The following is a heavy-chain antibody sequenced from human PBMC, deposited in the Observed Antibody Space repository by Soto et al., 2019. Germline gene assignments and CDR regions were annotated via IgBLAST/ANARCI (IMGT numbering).Heavy chain of an antibody. Sequence: SVKVSCKASGGTFSSYTISWVRQAPGQGLEWIGRIIPILGIANYAQKFQGRVTITADKSTSTAYIELSSLRSEDTAVYYCARTYCSSTSCYNPYYYYYMDVWGKGTTVTVSS. J-gene: IGHJ6*03. CDR3: ARTYCSSTSCYNPYYYYYMDV. D-gene: IGHD2-2*02. V-gene: IGHV1-69*02. CDR1: GGTFSSYT. CDR2: IIPILGIA.